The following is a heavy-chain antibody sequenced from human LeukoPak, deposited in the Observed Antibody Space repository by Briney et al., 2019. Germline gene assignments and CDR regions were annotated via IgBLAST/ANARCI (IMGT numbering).Heavy chain of an antibody. CDR1: GYTFTSDG. J-gene: IGHJ4*02. CDR3: ARESPYYDILTYVRPFDY. Sequence: VASVKVSCKASGYTFTSDGISWVRQAPGQGLEWTGWISAYNGNTNYAQKLQGRVTMTTDTSTSTAYMELRSLRSDDTAVYYCARESPYYDILTYVRPFDYWGQGTLVTVSS. V-gene: IGHV1-18*01. CDR2: ISAYNGNT. D-gene: IGHD3-9*01.